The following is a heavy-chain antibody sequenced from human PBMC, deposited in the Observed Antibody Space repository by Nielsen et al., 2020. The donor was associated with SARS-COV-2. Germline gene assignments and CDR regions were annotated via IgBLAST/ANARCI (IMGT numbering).Heavy chain of an antibody. CDR3: ARESIAAQDY. CDR2: ISSSGSTI. CDR1: GFTFSSYS. V-gene: IGHV3-48*04. J-gene: IGHJ4*02. D-gene: IGHD6-13*01. Sequence: GESLKISCAASGFTFSSYSMNWVRQAQGKGLEWVSSISSSGSTIYYADSVKGRFTISRDNAKNSLYLQMNSLRAEDTAVYYCARESIAAQDYWGQGTLVTVSS.